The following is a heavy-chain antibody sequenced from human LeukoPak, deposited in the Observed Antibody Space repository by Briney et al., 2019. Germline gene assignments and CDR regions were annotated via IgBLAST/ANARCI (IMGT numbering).Heavy chain of an antibody. CDR3: ASWAYYPSFDY. J-gene: IGHJ4*02. D-gene: IGHD3-22*01. Sequence: PGRSLRLSCAASGFTLSSYAMHWVRQAPGKGLEWVAVISYDGSNKYYADSVKGRFTISRDNSKNTLYLQMNSLRAEDTAVYYCASWAYYPSFDYWGQGTLVTVSS. V-gene: IGHV3-30-3*01. CDR1: GFTLSSYA. CDR2: ISYDGSNK.